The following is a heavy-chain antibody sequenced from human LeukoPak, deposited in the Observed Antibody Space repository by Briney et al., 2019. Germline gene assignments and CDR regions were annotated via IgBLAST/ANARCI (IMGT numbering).Heavy chain of an antibody. D-gene: IGHD6-6*01. J-gene: IGHJ6*02. CDR2: ISWNSGSI. CDR3: AKDIAARRFYYYYGMDV. V-gene: IGHV3-9*01. Sequence: GGSLRLCCAASGFTFDDYAMHWVRQVPGKGLEWVSGISWNSGSIGYADSVKGRFTISRDNAKNSLYLQMNSLRAEDTALYYCAKDIAARRFYYYYGMDVWGQGTTVTVSS. CDR1: GFTFDDYA.